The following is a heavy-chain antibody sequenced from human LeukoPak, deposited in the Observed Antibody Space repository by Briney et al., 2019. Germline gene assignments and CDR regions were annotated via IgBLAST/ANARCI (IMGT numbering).Heavy chain of an antibody. CDR1: GFTFSSHS. J-gene: IGHJ4*02. V-gene: IGHV3-21*01. CDR2: ISSSSSYI. D-gene: IGHD3-22*01. Sequence: GGSLRLSCAASGFTFSSHSMNWVRQAPGKGLGWVSSISSSSSYIYYADSVKGRFTISRDNAKNSLYLQMNSLRAEDTAVYYCARDEYYYDSSGYLDYWGQGTLVTVSS. CDR3: ARDEYYYDSSGYLDY.